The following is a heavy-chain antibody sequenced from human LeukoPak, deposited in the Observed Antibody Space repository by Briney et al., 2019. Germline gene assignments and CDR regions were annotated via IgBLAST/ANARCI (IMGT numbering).Heavy chain of an antibody. CDR1: GFTFDDYA. CDR2: ISWNSGSI. D-gene: IGHD3-22*01. Sequence: PGRSLRLSCAASGFTFDDYAMHWFRQAPGKGLEWVSGISWNSGSIGYADSVKGRFTISRDNAKNSLYLQMNSLRAEDTALYYCAKASDYYDSSYADYWGQGTLVTVSS. V-gene: IGHV3-9*01. J-gene: IGHJ4*02. CDR3: AKASDYYDSSYADY.